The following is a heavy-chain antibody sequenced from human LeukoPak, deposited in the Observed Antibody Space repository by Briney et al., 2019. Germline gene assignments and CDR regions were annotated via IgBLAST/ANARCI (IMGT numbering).Heavy chain of an antibody. CDR1: GGSVSGYY. CDR3: ARTPVDTAMFDY. J-gene: IGHJ4*02. D-gene: IGHD5-18*01. Sequence: SETLSLTCVVSGGSVSGYYWGWIRQPPGRGLEWIGYIYYSGSTNYNPSLKSRVTISVDTSKNQFSLKLSSVTAADTAVYYCARTPVDTAMFDYWGQGTLVTVSS. V-gene: IGHV4-59*02. CDR2: IYYSGST.